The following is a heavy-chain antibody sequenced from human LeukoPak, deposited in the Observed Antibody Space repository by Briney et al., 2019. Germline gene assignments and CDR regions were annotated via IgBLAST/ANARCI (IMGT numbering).Heavy chain of an antibody. J-gene: IGHJ4*02. CDR2: IIPIFGTA. Sequence: GASVKVSCKASGGTFSSYAISWVRQAPGQGLEWMGGIIPIFGTANYAQKFQGRVTITADKSTSTAYMELSSLRSEDTAVYYCARLGGVITMVRGVIEKIIDYWGQGTLVTVSS. CDR1: GGTFSSYA. CDR3: ARLGGVITMVRGVIEKIIDY. V-gene: IGHV1-69*06. D-gene: IGHD3-10*01.